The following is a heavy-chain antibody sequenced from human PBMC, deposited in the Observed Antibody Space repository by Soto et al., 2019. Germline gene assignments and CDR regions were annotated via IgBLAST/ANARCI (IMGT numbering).Heavy chain of an antibody. CDR2: IYWDDVQ. J-gene: IGHJ4*02. Sequence: SGPTLVNPTQTLTLTCTFSGFSLSTSGMCVGWIRQPPGKALEWLALIYWDDVQRYSPSLKTRLTITKDTSRNQVVLTMTNMDLVDTATYYCAHSPCSGGTCYLFDYRGQGMLVTVPS. CDR1: GFSLSTSGMC. V-gene: IGHV2-5*02. CDR3: AHSPCSGGTCYLFDY. D-gene: IGHD2-15*01.